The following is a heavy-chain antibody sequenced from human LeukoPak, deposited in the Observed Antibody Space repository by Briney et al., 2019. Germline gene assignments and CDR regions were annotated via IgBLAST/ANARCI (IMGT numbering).Heavy chain of an antibody. CDR2: IYYSWST. J-gene: IGHJ4*02. Sequence: SETLSLTCTVSGGSISSYYWSWIRQPPGKGLEWIGYIYYSWSTNYNPSLKSRVTISVDTSKNQFSLKLSSVTAADTAVYYCAGSRDGYNYVWGQGTLVTVSS. CDR1: GGSISSYY. V-gene: IGHV4-59*01. D-gene: IGHD5-24*01. CDR3: AGSRDGYNYV.